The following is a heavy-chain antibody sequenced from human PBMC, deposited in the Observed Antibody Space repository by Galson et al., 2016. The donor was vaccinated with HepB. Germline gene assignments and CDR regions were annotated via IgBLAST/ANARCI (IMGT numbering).Heavy chain of an antibody. CDR1: GFSVSSNY. CDR2: TSYDGTNN. CDR3: ARVPSSSWFSPWYFDL. J-gene: IGHJ2*01. V-gene: IGHV3-30-3*01. Sequence: SLRLSCAASGFSVSSNYLSWVRQVPGKGLEWVAVTSYDGTNNYYADSVKGRFTISRDNSKNTLYLQMNSLRLEDAAVYYCARVPSSSWFSPWYFDLWGRGTLVTVSS. D-gene: IGHD6-13*01.